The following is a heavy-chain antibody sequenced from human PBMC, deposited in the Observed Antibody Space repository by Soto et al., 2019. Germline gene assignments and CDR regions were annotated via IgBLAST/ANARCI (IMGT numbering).Heavy chain of an antibody. CDR2: ISGSSRTI. CDR3: ARDLADSSGYDY. Sequence: MDWVRQTPGKGLEWVAYISGSSRTIYYADSVKGRFTISRDNAKDSLYLQMNSLRDEGTAVYYCARDLADSSGYDYWGQGTLVTVSS. D-gene: IGHD6-19*01. V-gene: IGHV3-48*02. J-gene: IGHJ4*02.